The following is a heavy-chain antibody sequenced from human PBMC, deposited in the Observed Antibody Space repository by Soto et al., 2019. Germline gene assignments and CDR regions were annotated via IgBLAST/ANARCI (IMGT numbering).Heavy chain of an antibody. J-gene: IGHJ5*02. CDR2: IGAHNGDT. Sequence: QVQLVQSGPEVKKPGASVKISCKASGYTFSTYGFSWVRQAPGQGLEGMGWIGAHNGDTTYAQNFKGRVTMTTDTATTTSYMALRSLTSDDTAVYFCARDWRGAEGFDPWGQGTLVTVSS. D-gene: IGHD3-3*01. CDR3: ARDWRGAEGFDP. V-gene: IGHV1-18*01. CDR1: GYTFSTYG.